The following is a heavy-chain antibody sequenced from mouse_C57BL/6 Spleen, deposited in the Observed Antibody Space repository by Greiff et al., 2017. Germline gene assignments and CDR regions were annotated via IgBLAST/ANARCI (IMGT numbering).Heavy chain of an antibody. J-gene: IGHJ2*01. D-gene: IGHD2-4*01. CDR2: ISSSCST. CDR3: AKEDYDYDGGFDY. Sequence: ESGPALVKPSQTVSLTCTVTGYSITNGNHWWNWIRQVSGSKLEWIGYISSSCSTDSNPSLKSRISITRDTSKNQLFLQFNSVATEEIATYDSAKEDYDYDGGFDYWGQGTTLTGSS. V-gene: IGHV3-4*01. CDR1: GYSITNGNHW.